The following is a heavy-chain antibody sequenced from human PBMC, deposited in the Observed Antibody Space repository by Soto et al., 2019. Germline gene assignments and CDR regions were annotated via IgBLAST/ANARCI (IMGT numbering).Heavy chain of an antibody. V-gene: IGHV4-61*01. CDR1: GGPLSSGSYY. CDR3: AKMGVVVAATRYNWFDP. CDR2: IYYSGTT. J-gene: IGHJ5*02. D-gene: IGHD2-15*01. Sequence: SETLSLTCTVSGGPLSSGSYYWSWIRQSPGQGLEWIGYIYYSGTTKYNPSLKSRVSISVDTSKNQFSLRLTSLSAADTAVYYCAKMGVVVAATRYNWFDPWGQGTLVTVSS.